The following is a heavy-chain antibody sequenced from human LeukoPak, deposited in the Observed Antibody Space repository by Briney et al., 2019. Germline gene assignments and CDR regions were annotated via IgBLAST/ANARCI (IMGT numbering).Heavy chain of an antibody. CDR3: AKNGQSGFSFDP. Sequence: SETLSLTCIVSGGSISTSSYYWGWIRQPPGKGLEWIGSIYYSGSTNYNPSLKSRVTISVDTSKNQFSLKLSSVTAADTAVYYCAKNGQSGFSFDPWGQGTLVTVSS. CDR2: IYYSGST. V-gene: IGHV4-39*07. J-gene: IGHJ5*02. D-gene: IGHD3-3*01. CDR1: GGSISTSSYY.